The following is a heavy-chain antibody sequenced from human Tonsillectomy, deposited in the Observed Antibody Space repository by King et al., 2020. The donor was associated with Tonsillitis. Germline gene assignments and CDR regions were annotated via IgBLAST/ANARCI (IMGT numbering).Heavy chain of an antibody. CDR3: AVIVVHDAFDI. CDR2: INSDGSST. CDR1: GFTFSSYW. J-gene: IGHJ3*02. V-gene: IGHV3-74*01. Sequence: VQLVESGGGLVQPGGSLRLSCAASGFTFSSYWMHWFRQAPGKGLVWVSRINSDGSSTSYADSVKGRFTISRDNAKNTLYLQMNSLRAEDTAVYYCAVIVVHDAFDIWGQGTMVTVSS. D-gene: IGHD3-22*01.